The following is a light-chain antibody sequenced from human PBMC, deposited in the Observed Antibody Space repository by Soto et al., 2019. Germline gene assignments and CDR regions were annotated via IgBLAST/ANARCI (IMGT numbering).Light chain of an antibody. J-gene: IGKJ5*01. V-gene: IGKV1-9*01. CDR3: QQLFYFTIP. Sequence: DIQLTQSPTSLSASVGDRISISCRATQSIGSNLCWYQQKPGKAPALLIYAASTLESGVPSRFSATVSGTEFSLTITSLQPEDFASYYCQQLFYFTIPFGPRKRLEI. CDR1: QSIGSN. CDR2: AAS.